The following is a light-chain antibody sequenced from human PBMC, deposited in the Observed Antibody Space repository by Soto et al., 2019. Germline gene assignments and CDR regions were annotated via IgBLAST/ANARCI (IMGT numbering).Light chain of an antibody. CDR1: QSVGSN. CDR2: GAS. J-gene: IGKJ1*01. Sequence: EIVLTQSPGTLSLSAGEGATLSCRASQSVGSNFLAWYQHRAGRAPRLLIYGASRRATGIPDRFSGRESGTEFTLTISSLQSEDFAVYYCQQYNNWPPTFGQGTKVDIK. CDR3: QQYNNWPPT. V-gene: IGKV3D-15*01.